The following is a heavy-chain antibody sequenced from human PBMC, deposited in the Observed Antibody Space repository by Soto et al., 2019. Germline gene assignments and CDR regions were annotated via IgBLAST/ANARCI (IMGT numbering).Heavy chain of an antibody. D-gene: IGHD5-18*01. J-gene: IGHJ4*02. CDR2: IYPGDSDT. CDR3: ARLTGPRYSYGFVDY. V-gene: IGHV5-51*01. CDR1: GYSFTSYW. Sequence: GESLKISCKGSGYSFTSYWIGWVRQMPGKGLEWMGIIYPGDSDTRYSPSFQGQVTISADKSISTAYLQWSSLKASDTAMYYCARLTGPRYSYGFVDYWGQGTLVTVSS.